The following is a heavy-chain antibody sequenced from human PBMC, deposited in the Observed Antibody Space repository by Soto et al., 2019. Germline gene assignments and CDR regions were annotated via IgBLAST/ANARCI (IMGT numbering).Heavy chain of an antibody. J-gene: IGHJ6*02. V-gene: IGHV5-10-1*01. CDR1: GYSFSSYW. CDR3: AIATYYYYGMDV. CDR2: IDPSDSYT. Sequence: GESLKISCKGSGYSFSSYWISWVRQMPGKGLEWMGSIDPSDSYTNYSPSFQGHVTISADKSISTAYLQWSSLKASDTAMYYCAIATYYYYGMDVWGQGTTVTVSS.